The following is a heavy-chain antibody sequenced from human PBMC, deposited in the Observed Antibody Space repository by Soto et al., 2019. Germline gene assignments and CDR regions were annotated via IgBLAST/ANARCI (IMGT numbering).Heavy chain of an antibody. V-gene: IGHV4-4*07. D-gene: IGHD3-10*01. CDR3: ARQQLYGSGTDS. CDR1: GGCVSSYY. Sequence: PXGSLALNCTVSGGCVSSYYWSWIRQPAGKGLEWIGRIYTSGSTNYNPSLKSRVTMSVDTSKNQFSLKLSSVTAADTAVYYCARQQLYGSGTDSWGQGTLVTV. J-gene: IGHJ4*02. CDR2: IYTSGST.